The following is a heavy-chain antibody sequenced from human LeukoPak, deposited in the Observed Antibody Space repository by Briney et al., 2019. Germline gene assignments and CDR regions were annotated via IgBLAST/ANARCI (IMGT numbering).Heavy chain of an antibody. CDR2: IYHSGST. V-gene: IGHV4-38-2*02. CDR1: GYSLSSGNY. J-gene: IGHJ5*02. D-gene: IGHD6-13*01. CDR3: ARISIAAPLDWFDP. Sequence: SETLSLPCTVSGYSLSSGNYWGWIRQPPGKGLEWIGSIYHSGSTYYNPSLKSRVTISVDTSKNQFSLKLSSVTAADTAVYYCARISIAAPLDWFDPWGQGTLVTVSS.